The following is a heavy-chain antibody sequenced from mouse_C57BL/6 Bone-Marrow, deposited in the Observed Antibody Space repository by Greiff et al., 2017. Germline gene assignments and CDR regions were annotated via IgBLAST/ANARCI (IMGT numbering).Heavy chain of an antibody. CDR3: SSFDGNYFDF. V-gene: IGHV14-4*01. CDR1: GFNIKDDY. J-gene: IGHJ2*01. D-gene: IGHD2-3*01. CDR2: IDPETGDT. Sequence: VQLQQSGAELVRPGASVKLSCTASGFNIKDDYIHWVKQRPEQGLEWIGWIDPETGDTEYASTFPGKATITSDTSSNTAYLQLSSLTSEDTAVYYCSSFDGNYFDFWGQGTPLTVAS.